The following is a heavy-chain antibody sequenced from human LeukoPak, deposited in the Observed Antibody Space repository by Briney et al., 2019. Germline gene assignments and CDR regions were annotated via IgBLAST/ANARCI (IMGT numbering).Heavy chain of an antibody. V-gene: IGHV3-33*06. CDR3: ANFMEHSSSSDY. D-gene: IGHD6-6*01. Sequence: GGSLRLSCAASGFTFSSYGMHWVRQAPGKGLEWVAVIWYDGSNKYYADSVKGRFTISRDNSKNTLYLQMNSLRAEDTAVYYCANFMEHSSSSDYWGQGTLVTVSS. J-gene: IGHJ4*02. CDR1: GFTFSSYG. CDR2: IWYDGSNK.